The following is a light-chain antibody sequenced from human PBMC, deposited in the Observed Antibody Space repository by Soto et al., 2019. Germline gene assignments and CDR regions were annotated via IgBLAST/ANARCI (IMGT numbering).Light chain of an antibody. CDR3: SSHTGSTVV. Sequence: QSALTQPASVSGSPGQSITISCTGTSSDVGTYNYVSWYQQHPGKAPKLMIYDVSNRPSGVSNRFSGSKSGNTASLTISGLQAEDEADYSCSSHTGSTVVFGGGTQLTVL. V-gene: IGLV2-14*01. CDR2: DVS. CDR1: SSDVGTYNY. J-gene: IGLJ2*01.